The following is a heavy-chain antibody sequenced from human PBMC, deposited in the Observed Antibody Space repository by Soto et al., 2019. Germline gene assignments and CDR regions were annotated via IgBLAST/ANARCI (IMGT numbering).Heavy chain of an antibody. V-gene: IGHV5-51*01. CDR2: IYPGDSDT. Sequence: PGESLRISCKGSGYSFTSYWIGWVRQMPGKGLEWMGIIYPGDSDTRYSPSFQGQVTISADKSISTAYLQWSSLKASDTAMYYCARHEPIYYYYYGMDVWGQGTTVTVSS. CDR3: ARHEPIYYYYYGMDV. CDR1: GYSFTSYW. J-gene: IGHJ6*02.